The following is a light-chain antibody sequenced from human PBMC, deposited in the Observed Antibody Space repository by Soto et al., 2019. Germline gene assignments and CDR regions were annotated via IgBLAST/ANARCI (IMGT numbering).Light chain of an antibody. J-gene: IGKJ1*01. V-gene: IGKV3-11*01. Sequence: DIVLTQYPATLSLSPGERATLSCRASQSVTTQLAWYQHIRGQAPRLLIYDASTRATGIPPRFSGSGSGTDFTLTISSLDPEDSAVYYCHQRSKWPQTFGQGTTVEIK. CDR3: HQRSKWPQT. CDR1: QSVTTQ. CDR2: DAS.